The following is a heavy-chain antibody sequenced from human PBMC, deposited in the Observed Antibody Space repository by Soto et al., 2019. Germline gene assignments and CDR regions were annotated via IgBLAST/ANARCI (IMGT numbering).Heavy chain of an antibody. CDR3: ARLHSASYHSPLRY. CDR1: GYSFTNYW. D-gene: IGHD1-26*01. J-gene: IGHJ4*02. V-gene: IGHV5-51*01. CDR2: IYPGDSDT. Sequence: PGESLKISCKGSGYSFTNYWIGWVRQIPGKGLEWMGIIYPGDSDTRYSPSFQGQVTISADRSISTSYVQWSSLKASDTAMYYCARLHSASYHSPLRYWGQGTLVTVSS.